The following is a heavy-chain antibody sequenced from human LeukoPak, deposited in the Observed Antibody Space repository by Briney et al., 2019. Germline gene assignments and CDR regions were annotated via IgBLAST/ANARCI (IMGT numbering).Heavy chain of an antibody. V-gene: IGHV3-53*01. Sequence: GGSLRLSCAASGFTVSSNYMSWVRQAPGKGLEWVSVIYSGSSTYYADSVKGPFTISRDNSKNTLYLQMNSLRAEDTAVYYCARWDSGIAAGLDYWGQGTLVTVSS. CDR2: IYSGSST. J-gene: IGHJ4*02. CDR1: GFTVSSNY. D-gene: IGHD6-13*01. CDR3: ARWDSGIAAGLDY.